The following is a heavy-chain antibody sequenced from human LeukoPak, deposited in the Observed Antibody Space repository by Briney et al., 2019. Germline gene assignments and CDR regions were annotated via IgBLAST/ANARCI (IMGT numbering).Heavy chain of an antibody. CDR2: IKSKTDGGTT. Sequence: GGSLRLSCAASRFTFSNAWMSWVRQAPGKGLEWVGRIKSKTDGGTTDYAAPVKGRFTISRDDSKNTLYLQMNSLKTEDTAVYYCTTGGVVVPAAMPDSWVDYWGQGTLVTVSS. CDR3: TTGGVVVPAAMPDSWVDY. J-gene: IGHJ4*02. V-gene: IGHV3-15*01. CDR1: RFTFSNAW. D-gene: IGHD2-2*01.